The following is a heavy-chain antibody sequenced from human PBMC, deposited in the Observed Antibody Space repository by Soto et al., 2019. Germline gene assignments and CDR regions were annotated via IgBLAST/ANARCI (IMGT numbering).Heavy chain of an antibody. J-gene: IGHJ4*02. D-gene: IGHD2-2*01. V-gene: IGHV1-2*04. CDR1: GYTFTGYY. Sequence: ASVKVSCKACGYTFTGYYMHWVRQAPGQGLEWMGWINPNSGGTNYAQKFQGWVTMTRDTSISTAYMELSRLRSDDTAVYYCARGGRYCSSTSCYDYWGQGTRVTVSS. CDR3: ARGGRYCSSTSCYDY. CDR2: INPNSGGT.